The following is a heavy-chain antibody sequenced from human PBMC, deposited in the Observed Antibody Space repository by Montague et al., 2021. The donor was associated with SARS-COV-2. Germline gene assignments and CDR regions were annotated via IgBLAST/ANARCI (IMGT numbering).Heavy chain of an antibody. CDR3: AREGAVVGARRTFDT. V-gene: IGHV4-39*07. CDR2: IYYSGNT. CDR1: GGSISSRSYY. D-gene: IGHD1-26*01. Sequence: SETLSLTCTISGGSISSRSYYWGWIRQPPGKGLEWIGGIYYSGNTYYNPSLKSRVTISVDPSKNQFSLKLTSVTAADTAVYFCAREGAVVGARRTFDTWGQGTMVTVSS. J-gene: IGHJ3*02.